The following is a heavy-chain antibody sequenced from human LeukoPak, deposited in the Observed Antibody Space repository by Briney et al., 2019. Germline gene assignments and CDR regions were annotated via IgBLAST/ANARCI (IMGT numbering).Heavy chain of an antibody. D-gene: IGHD6-13*01. CDR2: VYYSGST. V-gene: IGHV4-59*04. J-gene: IGHJ4*02. CDR1: GGSISTYY. CDR3: AASYSTSWPEIDY. Sequence: SETLSLTCSVSGGSISTYYWNWIRQPPGKGLEWIGTVYYSGSTYYNPSLESRVTLFVDTSKNQSSLKLGSVTAADTAVYYCAASYSTSWPEIDYWGQGTLVTVSS.